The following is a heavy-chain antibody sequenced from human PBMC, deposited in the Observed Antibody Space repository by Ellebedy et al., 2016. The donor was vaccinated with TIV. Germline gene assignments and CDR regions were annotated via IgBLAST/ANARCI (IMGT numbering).Heavy chain of an antibody. V-gene: IGHV1-3*01. CDR2: INGGHGGT. D-gene: IGHD1-7*01. J-gene: IGHJ4*02. CDR1: GYTFTGYG. Sequence: AASVKVSCKASGYTFTGYGVHWVRQAPGQRLEWMGWINGGHGGTQYSQKLQGRVTITRDTSANTVYMELSSLRSEDTAVYFCARGRWDNWNYAAEYWGQGSLVTVSS. CDR3: ARGRWDNWNYAAEY.